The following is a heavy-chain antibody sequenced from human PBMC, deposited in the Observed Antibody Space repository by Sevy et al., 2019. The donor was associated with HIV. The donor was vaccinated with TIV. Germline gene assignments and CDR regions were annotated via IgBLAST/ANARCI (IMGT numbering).Heavy chain of an antibody. CDR2: ISSSSTI. V-gene: IGHV3-48*02. D-gene: IGHD4-17*01. J-gene: IGHJ4*02. Sequence: GGSLRLSCAASGFTFSSYSMNWVRQAPGKGLEWVSYISSSSTIYYADSVKGRFTISRDNAKNSLYLQMNSLRDEDTAVYYCARVLGYGDSRPYWGQGTLVTVSS. CDR1: GFTFSSYS. CDR3: ARVLGYGDSRPY.